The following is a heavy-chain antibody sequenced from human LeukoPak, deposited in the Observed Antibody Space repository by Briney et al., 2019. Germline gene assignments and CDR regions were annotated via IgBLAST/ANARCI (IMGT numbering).Heavy chain of an antibody. CDR1: GFTFSSYA. D-gene: IGHD2-2*01. CDR2: ISGSGGST. Sequence: GGSLRLSCAASGFTFSSYAMSWVRQAPGKGLECVSAISGSGGSTYYADSVKGRFTISRDNSKNTLYLQMNSLRAEDTAVYYCAKLEDYCSSNSCYQNFDYWGQGTLVTVSS. V-gene: IGHV3-23*01. CDR3: AKLEDYCSSNSCYQNFDY. J-gene: IGHJ4*02.